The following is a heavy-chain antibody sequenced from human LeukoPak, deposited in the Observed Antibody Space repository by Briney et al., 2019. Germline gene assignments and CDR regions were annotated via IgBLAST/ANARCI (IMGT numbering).Heavy chain of an antibody. Sequence: ASVKVSCKASGGTFSSYAISWVRQAPGQGLEWMGRIIPILGIANYAQKFQGRVTITADKSTSTAYMELSSLRSEDTAVYYCAMGAYCGGDCYSDTYWGQGTLVTASS. D-gene: IGHD2-21*02. CDR1: GGTFSSYA. CDR2: IIPILGIA. CDR3: AMGAYCGGDCYSDTY. V-gene: IGHV1-69*04. J-gene: IGHJ4*02.